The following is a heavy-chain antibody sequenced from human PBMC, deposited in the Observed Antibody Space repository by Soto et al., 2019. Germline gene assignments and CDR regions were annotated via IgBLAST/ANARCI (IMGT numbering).Heavy chain of an antibody. CDR1: GYTFTSYG. CDR2: ISAYNGNT. J-gene: IGHJ4*02. D-gene: IGHD3-9*01. CDR3: ARDTGPYDILTGPTDY. Sequence: GASVKVSCKASGYTFTSYGISWVRQAPGQGLEWMGWISAYNGNTNYAQKLQGRVTMTTDTSTSTAYMELRSLRSDDTAVYYCARDTGPYDILTGPTDYWGQGTLVTVSS. V-gene: IGHV1-18*01.